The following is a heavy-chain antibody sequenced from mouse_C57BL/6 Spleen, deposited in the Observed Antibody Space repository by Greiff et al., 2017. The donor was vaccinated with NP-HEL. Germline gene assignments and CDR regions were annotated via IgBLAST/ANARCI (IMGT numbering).Heavy chain of an antibody. J-gene: IGHJ1*03. V-gene: IGHV5-12*01. CDR3: ARHGTDRYFDV. CDR2: ISNGGGST. CDR1: GFTFSDYY. D-gene: IGHD2-14*01. Sequence: EVKLVESGGGLVQPGGSLKLSCAASGFTFSDYYMYWVRQTPEKRLEWVAYISNGGGSTYYPDTVKGRFTISRDNAKNTLYLQMSRLKSEDTAMYYCARHGTDRYFDVWGTGTTVTVSS.